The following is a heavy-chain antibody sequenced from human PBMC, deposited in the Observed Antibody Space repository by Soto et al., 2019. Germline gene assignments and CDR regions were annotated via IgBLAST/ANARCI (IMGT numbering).Heavy chain of an antibody. CDR2: IYYLGNT. V-gene: IGHV4-39*01. CDR3: AGLYPYESSGYHLNY. Sequence: PSETMSLTSTAAGTYTSNTSQYLGWIKKPPGEGLEWVGSIYYLGNTYYNPSLGSRVTISVDTSKNQFSLKLRSVTAADTAVFYCAGLYPYESSGYHLNYWGQGALVTVSS. D-gene: IGHD3-22*01. CDR1: GTYTSNTSQY. J-gene: IGHJ4*02.